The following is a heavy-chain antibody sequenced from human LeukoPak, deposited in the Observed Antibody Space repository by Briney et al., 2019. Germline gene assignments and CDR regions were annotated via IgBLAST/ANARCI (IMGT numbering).Heavy chain of an antibody. CDR1: GFTFNRFY. CDR2: ISSNGGST. D-gene: IGHD2-2*01. J-gene: IGHJ4*02. V-gene: IGHV3-64D*06. Sequence: GGSLRLSCSASGFTFNRFYLHWVRQAPGKGLEFVSAISSNGGSTYYADSVKGRFTISRDNSKNTLYLQMSSLRAEDTAVYYCVKGLVVPAAGPDYWGQGTLVTVSS. CDR3: VKGLVVPAAGPDY.